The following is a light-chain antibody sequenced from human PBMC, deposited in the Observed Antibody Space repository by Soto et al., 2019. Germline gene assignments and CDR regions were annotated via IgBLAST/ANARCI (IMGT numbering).Light chain of an antibody. Sequence: VIWMTQSPSLLSASTGDRVTISCRMSQGISSYLAWYQQKPGKAPELLIYAASTRATGVPTRFSGSRSGAEFTLTINSLQSEDFAVYYCQPYNNWPLTFGGGTKVEIK. V-gene: IGKV1D-8*03. CDR3: QPYNNWPLT. J-gene: IGKJ4*01. CDR2: AAS. CDR1: QGISSY.